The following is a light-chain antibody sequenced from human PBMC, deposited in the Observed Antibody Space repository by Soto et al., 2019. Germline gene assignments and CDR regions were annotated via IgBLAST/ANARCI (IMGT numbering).Light chain of an antibody. V-gene: IGKV1-9*01. CDR2: AAS. J-gene: IGKJ3*01. Sequence: DIQLTQSPSFLSASVGDRVTITCRASQGISSYLAWYQRKPGKAPKLLIYAASTLQSGVPPRFSGSGSGTEFTLTISSLQPEDFATYYCQQLIKSPFTFGPGTKVDIK. CDR3: QQLIKSPFT. CDR1: QGISSY.